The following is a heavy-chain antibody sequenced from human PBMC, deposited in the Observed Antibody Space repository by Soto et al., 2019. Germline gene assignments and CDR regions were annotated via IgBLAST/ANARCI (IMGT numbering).Heavy chain of an antibody. CDR2: ISGSGGGT. CDR3: AKFGMATTKRSPPYYIDY. V-gene: IGHV3-23*01. CDR1: GFTFSSYA. D-gene: IGHD1-1*01. Sequence: SGGSLRLSCAASGFTFSSYAMSWFRQAPGKGLEWVSSISGSGGGTYYADSVKGRFTFSRDNSKNTLYLQMNSLRAEDTAVYYCAKFGMATTKRSPPYYIDYWGQGALVTVSS. J-gene: IGHJ4*02.